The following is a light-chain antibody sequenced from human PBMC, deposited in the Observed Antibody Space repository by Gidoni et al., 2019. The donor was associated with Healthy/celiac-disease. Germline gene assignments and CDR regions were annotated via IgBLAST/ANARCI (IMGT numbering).Light chain of an antibody. CDR1: QSVSSSY. V-gene: IGKV3-20*01. J-gene: IGKJ1*01. CDR3: QQYGSSSWT. Sequence: EFVFTQSPCTLSLSPGERATLSCRASQSVSSSYLAWYQQKPGQAPRLLIYGASSRATGIPDRFSGSGSGTDFTLTISRLEPEDFAVYYCQQYGSSSWTFGQGTKVEIK. CDR2: GAS.